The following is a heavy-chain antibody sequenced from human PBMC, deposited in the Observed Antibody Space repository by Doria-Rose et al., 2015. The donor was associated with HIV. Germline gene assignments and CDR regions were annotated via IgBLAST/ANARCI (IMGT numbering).Heavy chain of an antibody. Sequence: QESGPVLVKPTETLTLTCTVSGVSLSSPGMGVSWIRQPPGNALEWHAHIFSDDERSYNTSLKSRLNISRGTSKSQVVLTMTDMDPVDTATYYCARIKSSRWYHKYYFDFWGQGTLVIVSA. CDR3: ARIKSSRWYHKYYFDF. CDR2: IFSDDER. J-gene: IGHJ4*02. V-gene: IGHV2-26*01. D-gene: IGHD6-13*01. CDR1: GVSLSSPGMG.